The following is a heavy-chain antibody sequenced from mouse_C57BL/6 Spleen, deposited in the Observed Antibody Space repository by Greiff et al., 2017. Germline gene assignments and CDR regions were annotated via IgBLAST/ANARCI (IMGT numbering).Heavy chain of an antibody. Sequence: QVQLQQPGAELVMPGASVKLSCKASGYTFTSYWMHWVKQRPGQGLEWIGEIDPSDSYTNYNQKFKGKATLTVDKSSSTAYMQLSSLTSEDSAVYYCARLGRRRYWDFDGWGTGTTVTVSS. V-gene: IGHV1-69*01. CDR1: GYTFTSYW. CDR2: IDPSDSYT. J-gene: IGHJ1*03. D-gene: IGHD4-1*01. CDR3: ARLGRRRYWDFDG.